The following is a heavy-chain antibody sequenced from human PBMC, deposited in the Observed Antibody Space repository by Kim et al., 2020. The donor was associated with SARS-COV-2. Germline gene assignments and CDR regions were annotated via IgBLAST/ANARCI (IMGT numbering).Heavy chain of an antibody. CDR3: ARDRESGSYTYFFY. J-gene: IGHJ4*02. CDR2: INSDGSSI. CDR1: GFTFSSYW. Sequence: GGSLRLSCAASGFTFSSYWMNWVRQAPGKGLVWVSRINSDGSSIYYADSVKGRFTISRDNAKNTLYLQMNSLRAEDTAVYYCARDRESGSYTYFFYCGPGALVTAS. V-gene: IGHV3-74*01. D-gene: IGHD1-26*01.